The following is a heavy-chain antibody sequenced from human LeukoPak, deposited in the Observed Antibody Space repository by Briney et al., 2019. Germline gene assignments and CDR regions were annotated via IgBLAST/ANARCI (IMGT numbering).Heavy chain of an antibody. CDR1: GCTFSSYS. V-gene: IGHV3-30*02. Sequence: PGGSLRLSCAASGCTFSSYSRHWVRQAPVKGLEFVAFIGYDGSNKYSADFVKGQFTISRDNYKNSLYLHMNSLRTEDTAVYYCAKIEGKYQLANVPDHWGQGTVVTVSS. CDR3: AKIEGKYQLANVPDH. J-gene: IGHJ4*02. CDR2: IGYDGSNK. D-gene: IGHD2-2*01.